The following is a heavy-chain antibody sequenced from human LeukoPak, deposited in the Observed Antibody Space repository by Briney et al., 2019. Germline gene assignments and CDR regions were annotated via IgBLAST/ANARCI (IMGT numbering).Heavy chain of an antibody. Sequence: GRSLRLSCAASGFTFSHYAMHWVRQAPGKGLEWVAVISYDGSHQYSAGSEKGRLTISRDNSRHTLFLQMNSLRPEDTAVYYCARARNGTLKYWGQGTLVTVSS. V-gene: IGHV3-30*01. CDR2: ISYDGSHQ. CDR1: GFTFSHYA. J-gene: IGHJ4*02. CDR3: ARARNGTLKY. D-gene: IGHD1-26*01.